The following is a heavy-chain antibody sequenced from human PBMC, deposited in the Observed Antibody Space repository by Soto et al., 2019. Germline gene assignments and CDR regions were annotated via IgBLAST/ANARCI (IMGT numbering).Heavy chain of an antibody. D-gene: IGHD1-26*01. J-gene: IGHJ4*02. CDR2: IYYSGST. Sequence: SETLSLTCTVSGGSISSGDYYWSWIRQPPGKGLEWIGYIYYSGSTYYNPSLKSRVTISVDTSKNPFSLKLSSVTAADTAVYYCARGIVGATLNFDYWGQGTLVTVSS. CDR3: ARGIVGATLNFDY. CDR1: GGSISSGDYY. V-gene: IGHV4-30-4*01.